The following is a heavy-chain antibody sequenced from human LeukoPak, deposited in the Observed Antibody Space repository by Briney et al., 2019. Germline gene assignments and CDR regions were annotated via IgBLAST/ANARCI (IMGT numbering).Heavy chain of an antibody. J-gene: IGHJ3*02. Sequence: SETLSLTCTVSGSSISTYYWSWIRQPPGEGLEWIGYISNGGSTKYNPSLKSRVTISGDTSKNQLSLKLSSVTAADTAVYHCVRLQPNTGEWAFDIWGQRTMVSVSS. CDR2: ISNGGST. V-gene: IGHV4-59*01. CDR1: GSSISTYY. CDR3: VRLQPNTGEWAFDI. D-gene: IGHD1-1*01.